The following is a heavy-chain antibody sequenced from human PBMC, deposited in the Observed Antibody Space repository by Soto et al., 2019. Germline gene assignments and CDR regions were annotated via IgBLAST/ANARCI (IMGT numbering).Heavy chain of an antibody. Sequence: GGSLRLSCAASGFTFSSYGMHWVRQAPGKGLEWVAVISYDGSNKYYADSVKGRFTISRDNSKNTLYLQMNSLRAEDTAVYYCAKGRFSDMGFFEDWGQGTLVTVSS. J-gene: IGHJ4*02. D-gene: IGHD3-9*01. CDR2: ISYDGSNK. V-gene: IGHV3-30*18. CDR1: GFTFSSYG. CDR3: AKGRFSDMGFFED.